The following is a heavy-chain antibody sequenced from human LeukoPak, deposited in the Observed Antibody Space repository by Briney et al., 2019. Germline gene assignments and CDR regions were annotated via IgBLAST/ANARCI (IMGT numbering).Heavy chain of an antibody. D-gene: IGHD3-10*01. CDR1: GGSISSSSYY. CDR2: INHSGGT. V-gene: IGHV4-39*07. Sequence: SETLSLTCTVSGGSISSSSYYWSWIRQPPGKGLEWIGEINHSGGTNYKPSLKSRITVSVDTSKNQFSLKLSSVTAADTALYYCARRFLSRAVILTPRVAFDIWGQGTMVTVSS. CDR3: ARRFLSRAVILTPRVAFDI. J-gene: IGHJ3*02.